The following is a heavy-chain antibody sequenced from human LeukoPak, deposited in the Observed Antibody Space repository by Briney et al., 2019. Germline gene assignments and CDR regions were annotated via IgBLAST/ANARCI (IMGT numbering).Heavy chain of an antibody. CDR1: GYTFTSYG. V-gene: IGHV1-18*01. CDR3: ARGLLKMPRAFDI. CDR2: ISVYNGNT. J-gene: IGHJ3*02. D-gene: IGHD3-22*01. Sequence: ASVKVSCKASGYTFTSYGISWVRQAPGQGLEWMGWISVYNGNTNYAQKLQGRVTMTTDTSTSTAYMDLRSLRSDDRAVYYCARGLLKMPRAFDIWGQGTMVTVSS.